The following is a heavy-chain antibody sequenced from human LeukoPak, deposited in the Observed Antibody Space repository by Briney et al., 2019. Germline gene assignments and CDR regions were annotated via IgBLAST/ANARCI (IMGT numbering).Heavy chain of an antibody. Sequence: GGTLRLSCAASRYTFSSYAMSWVRQAPGKGLEWVSTISGSGGSTYYADSVKGRFTISRDNSKNTLYRQMNSLRAEDTAVYYCAKDTDSSGYYWDYWGQGTLVTVSS. D-gene: IGHD3-22*01. J-gene: IGHJ4*02. CDR1: RYTFSSYA. CDR2: ISGSGGST. CDR3: AKDTDSSGYYWDY. V-gene: IGHV3-23*01.